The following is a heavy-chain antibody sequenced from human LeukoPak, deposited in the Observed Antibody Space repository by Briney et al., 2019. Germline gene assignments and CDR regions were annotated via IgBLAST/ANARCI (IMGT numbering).Heavy chain of an antibody. CDR1: DESFSDYY. V-gene: IGHV4-34*01. J-gene: IGHJ5*02. Sequence: SKTLSLTCAVSDESFSDYYWSWIRQPPGKGLEWIGEINHKGSINYNPSLKSRLTISLDTTKNQFSLNLSSLIAADTTVYYFARGNLSCHTSCYVAGFDTWGQGTLVTVSS. D-gene: IGHD2-2*01. CDR3: ARGNLSCHTSCYVAGFDT. CDR2: INHKGSI.